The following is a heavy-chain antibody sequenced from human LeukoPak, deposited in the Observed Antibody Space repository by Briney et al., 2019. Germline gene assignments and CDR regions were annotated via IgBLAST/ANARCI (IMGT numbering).Heavy chain of an antibody. CDR2: ILYRGTT. Sequence: PSETLSLTCTVSGASMTRGSYDWGWIRQPPGKGLEWIGTILYRGTTFYNPPLKSRVTMSVDTSQNQFSLKLSSVTAADTALYYCARVWDSGWTRGETWFDPWGQGTLVAVSS. D-gene: IGHD6-19*01. V-gene: IGHV4-39*07. J-gene: IGHJ5*02. CDR3: ARVWDSGWTRGETWFDP. CDR1: GASMTRGSYD.